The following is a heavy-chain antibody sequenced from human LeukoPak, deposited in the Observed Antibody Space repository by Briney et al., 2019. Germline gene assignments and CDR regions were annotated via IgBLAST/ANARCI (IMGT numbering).Heavy chain of an antibody. CDR3: ARDQYGGDYYDSSGEY. CDR1: GGSISSGDYY. J-gene: IGHJ4*02. Sequence: PSQTLSLTCTVSGGSISSGDYYWSCIRQPPGKGLQWIWYIYYSGSTYYNPSLKSRVTISVDTSKNQFSLKLSSVIAADTAVYYCARDQYGGDYYDSSGEYWGQGTLVTVSS. CDR2: IYYSGST. D-gene: IGHD3-22*01. V-gene: IGHV4-30-4*01.